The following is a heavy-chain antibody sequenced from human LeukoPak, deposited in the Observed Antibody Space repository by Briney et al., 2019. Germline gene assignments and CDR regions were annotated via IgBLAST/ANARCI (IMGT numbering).Heavy chain of an antibody. J-gene: IGHJ3*02. CDR3: ARVRGGSGRSYAADAFDI. CDR2: IYNDGSST. D-gene: IGHD1-26*01. Sequence: GGSLRLSCAASGFTFSSYSMNWVRQAPGKGLVWVSRIYNDGSSTSYADSAKGRFTISRDNAKSTLYLQMNSLRAEDTAVYYCARVRGGSGRSYAADAFDIWGQGTMVTVSS. CDR1: GFTFSSYS. V-gene: IGHV3-74*01.